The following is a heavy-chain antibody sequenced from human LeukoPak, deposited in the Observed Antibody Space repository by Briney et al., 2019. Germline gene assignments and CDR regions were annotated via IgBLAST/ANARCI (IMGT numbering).Heavy chain of an antibody. Sequence: PGGSLRLSCAASGFTFSSYGMHWVRQAPGKGLEWVAVISYDGSNKYYADSVKGRFTISRDNSKNTLYQQMNSLRAEDTAVYYCAKGLGDGYNFVYWGQGTLVTVSS. J-gene: IGHJ4*02. CDR1: GFTFSSYG. V-gene: IGHV3-30*18. CDR2: ISYDGSNK. D-gene: IGHD5-24*01. CDR3: AKGLGDGYNFVY.